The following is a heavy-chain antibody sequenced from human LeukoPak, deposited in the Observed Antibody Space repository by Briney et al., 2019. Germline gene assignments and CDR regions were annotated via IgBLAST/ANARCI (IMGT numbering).Heavy chain of an antibody. CDR3: ATGAQNNGVNY. CDR1: EFTVYNSY. D-gene: IGHD2-8*01. Sequence: GGSLRLSCAVSEFTVYNSYMSWVRQAPGKGLEWVSIIYSGGDTFYVDSVKGRFTISRDKSKNTVYLQMNSLRAEDTACYYCATGAQNNGVNYWAKETQFTVSS. V-gene: IGHV3-53*01. J-gene: IGHJ4*02. CDR2: IYSGGDT.